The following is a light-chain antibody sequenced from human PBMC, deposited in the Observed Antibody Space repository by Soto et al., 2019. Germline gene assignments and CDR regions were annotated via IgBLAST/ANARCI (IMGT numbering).Light chain of an antibody. Sequence: QPVLTQSPSASASLGASVKLTCTLSSGHSSYAIAWHQQQPEKGPRYLMKLNSDGSHSKGDGIPDRFSGSSSGAERYLIISSLQSEDEADYYCQTWGTGIHVFGTGTKDTVL. CDR2: LNSDGSH. V-gene: IGLV4-69*01. CDR1: SGHSSYA. CDR3: QTWGTGIHV. J-gene: IGLJ1*01.